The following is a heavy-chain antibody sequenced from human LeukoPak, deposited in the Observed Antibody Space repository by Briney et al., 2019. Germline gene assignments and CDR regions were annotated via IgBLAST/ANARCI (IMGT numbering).Heavy chain of an antibody. CDR3: ARARYYYDSSGYLY. J-gene: IGHJ4*02. Sequence: GGSLRLSCAASGFTFSSYSMNWVRQAPGKGLEWVSSISSGSSYIYYADSVKGRFTISRDNAKNSLYLQMNSLRAEDTAVYYCARARYYYDSSGYLYWGQGTLVTVSS. V-gene: IGHV3-21*01. CDR1: GFTFSSYS. CDR2: ISSGSSYI. D-gene: IGHD3-22*01.